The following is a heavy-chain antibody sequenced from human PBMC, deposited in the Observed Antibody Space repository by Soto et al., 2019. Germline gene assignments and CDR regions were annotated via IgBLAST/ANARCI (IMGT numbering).Heavy chain of an antibody. J-gene: IGHJ5*02. Sequence: PGGSLRLSCTASGFTFGDYAMSWFRQAPGKGLEWVGFIRSKAYGGTTEYAASVKGRFTISRDDSKSIAYLQMNSLKTEDTAVYYCTRDHGWQWLDWFDPWGQGTLVTVSS. CDR1: GFTFGDYA. CDR2: IRSKAYGGTT. D-gene: IGHD6-19*01. V-gene: IGHV3-49*03. CDR3: TRDHGWQWLDWFDP.